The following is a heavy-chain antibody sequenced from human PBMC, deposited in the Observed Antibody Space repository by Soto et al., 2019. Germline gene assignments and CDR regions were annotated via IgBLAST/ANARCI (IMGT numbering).Heavy chain of an antibody. CDR3: ARDLTGWFDP. CDR2: IYHSGST. D-gene: IGHD2-8*02. V-gene: IGHV4-30-2*01. Sequence: SETLSLTCTVSGGSVSSGSYYWSWIRQPPGKGLEWIGYIYHSGSTYYNPSLKSRVTISVDRSKNQFSLKLSSVTAADTAVYYCARDLTGWFDPWGQGTLVTVSS. CDR1: GGSVSSGSYY. J-gene: IGHJ5*02.